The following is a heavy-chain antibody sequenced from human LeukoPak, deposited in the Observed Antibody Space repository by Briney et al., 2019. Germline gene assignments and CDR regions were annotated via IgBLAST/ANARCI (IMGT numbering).Heavy chain of an antibody. CDR1: GFTFSRYW. CDR3: ARDPGYGEFDV. Sequence: GGSLRLSCAASGFTFSRYWMSWVRQAPGKGPEFVANIKEDGSEKSYVDSVKGRFTISRDNAKNSVSLQMNSLRVDDTAVYYCARDPGYGEFDVWGQGARVIVSS. D-gene: IGHD4-17*01. CDR2: IKEDGSEK. J-gene: IGHJ3*01. V-gene: IGHV3-7*01.